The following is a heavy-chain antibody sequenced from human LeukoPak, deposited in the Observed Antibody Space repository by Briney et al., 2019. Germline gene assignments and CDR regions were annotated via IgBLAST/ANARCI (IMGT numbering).Heavy chain of an antibody. CDR1: GFTFSSYA. CDR2: ISCSGGST. V-gene: IGHV3-23*01. J-gene: IGHJ4*02. CDR3: VRDDARPDNGLDY. Sequence: GGSLRLSCAASGFTFSSYAIGWVRPAPGKGLEWVSAISCSGGSTYYADSVKGRFTISRDNSKNTLYLQMNSLRDEDTAVYYCVRDDARPDNGLDYWGQGTLVTVSS. D-gene: IGHD2-8*01.